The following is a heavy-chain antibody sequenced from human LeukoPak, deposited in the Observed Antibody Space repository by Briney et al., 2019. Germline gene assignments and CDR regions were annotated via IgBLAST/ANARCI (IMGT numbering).Heavy chain of an antibody. V-gene: IGHV4-59*01. CDR1: GGSISRYY. D-gene: IGHD6-6*01. CDR3: ARDRYSSSRYGMDV. J-gene: IGHJ6*02. Sequence: PSETLSLTCTVSGGSISRYYWSWIRQPPGRGLEWIGYIYYSGSTNYNPSLKSRVTISVDTSKNQFSLKLSSVTAADTAVYYCARDRYSSSRYGMDVWGQGTTVTVSS. CDR2: IYYSGST.